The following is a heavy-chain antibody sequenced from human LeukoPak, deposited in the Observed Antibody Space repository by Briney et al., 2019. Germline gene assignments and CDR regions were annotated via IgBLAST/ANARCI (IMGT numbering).Heavy chain of an antibody. V-gene: IGHV3-21*01. CDR3: ARSLGFYDSSGAYYFDY. CDR1: GFTFNTYS. Sequence: GGSLRLSCAASGFTFNTYSMNWVRQAPGKGLEWVSSISSRSTYIYYADSVMGRFTISRDNAKNSLYLQMNSLRAEDTAVYYCARSLGFYDSSGAYYFDYWGQGALVTVSS. J-gene: IGHJ4*02. D-gene: IGHD3-22*01. CDR2: ISSRSTYI.